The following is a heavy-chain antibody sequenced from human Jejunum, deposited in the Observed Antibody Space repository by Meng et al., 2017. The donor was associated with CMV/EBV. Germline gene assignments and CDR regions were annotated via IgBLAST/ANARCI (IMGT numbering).Heavy chain of an antibody. V-gene: IGHV6-1*01. CDR2: TSYRSKWFN. CDR1: GDGGSSNSAG. D-gene: IGHD7-27*01. CDR3: ARGTWGFLDS. Sequence: ISGDGGSSNSAGWHWCRQSPSRGLEWLGRTSYRSKWFNDYAGSVKSRITINPDTSRNQFSLQLNSVTPEDTAVYYCARGTWGFLDSWGQGTLVTVSS. J-gene: IGHJ4*02.